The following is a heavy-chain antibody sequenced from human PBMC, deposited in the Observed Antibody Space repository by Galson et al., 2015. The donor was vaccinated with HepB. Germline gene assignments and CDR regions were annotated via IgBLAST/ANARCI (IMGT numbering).Heavy chain of an antibody. CDR1: GFTISSYW. D-gene: IGHD1-26*01. J-gene: IGHJ4*02. CDR2: INSDGSST. V-gene: IGHV3-74*01. CDR3: ARIAVGATTGTNY. Sequence: SLRLSCAASGFTISSYWMHWVRQAPGKGLVWVSRINSDGSSTSYADSVKGRFTISRDNAKNTLYLQMYSLRAEDTAVYYCARIAVGATTGTNYWGQGTLVTISS.